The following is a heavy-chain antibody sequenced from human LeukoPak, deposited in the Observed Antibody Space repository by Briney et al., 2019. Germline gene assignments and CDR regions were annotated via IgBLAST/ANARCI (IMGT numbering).Heavy chain of an antibody. Sequence: SWVRQAPGKGLEWIGEIYHSGSNNYNPSLQSRVTISVDKSNNQFSLKVISVTAADTAVYYCARVAKHFRGGLSFYYMDVWGKGTTVTISS. CDR2: IYHSGSN. D-gene: IGHD3-10*01. J-gene: IGHJ6*03. CDR3: ARVAKHFRGGLSFYYMDV. V-gene: IGHV4-4*02.